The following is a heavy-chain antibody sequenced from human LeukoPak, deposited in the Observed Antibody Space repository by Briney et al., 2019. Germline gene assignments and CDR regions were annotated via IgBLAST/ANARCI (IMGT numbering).Heavy chain of an antibody. CDR1: GYTLTELS. V-gene: IGHV1-24*01. CDR2: FDPEDGET. Sequence: GASVTVSCKVSGYTLTELSMHRVRQAPGKGLEWMGGFDPEDGETIYAQKFQGRVTMTEDTSTDTAYMELSRLRSDDTAVYYCARGITIFGVVTETTFDYWGQGTLVTVSS. J-gene: IGHJ4*02. D-gene: IGHD3-3*01. CDR3: ARGITIFGVVTETTFDY.